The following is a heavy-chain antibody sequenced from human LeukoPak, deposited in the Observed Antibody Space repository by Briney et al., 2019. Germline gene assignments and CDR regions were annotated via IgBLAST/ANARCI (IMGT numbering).Heavy chain of an antibody. CDR1: GFTFSSYG. D-gene: IGHD4-23*01. CDR3: AKDWGTYGGPFDY. J-gene: IGHJ4*02. Sequence: PGRSLRLSCAASGFTFSSYGMHWVRQAPGKGLEWVAVISYDGSNKYYADSVKGRFTISRDNSKNTLYLQMNSLRAEDTAVYYCAKDWGTYGGPFDYWGQGTLVTVSS. V-gene: IGHV3-30*18. CDR2: ISYDGSNK.